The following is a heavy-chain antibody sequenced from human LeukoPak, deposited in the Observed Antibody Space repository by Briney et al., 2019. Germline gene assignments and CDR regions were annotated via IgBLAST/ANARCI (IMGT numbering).Heavy chain of an antibody. CDR3: ARDRVGLRLGEFDY. Sequence: PGGSLRLSCAASGFTFSSYGMHWVRQAPGKGLEWVAVIWYDGSNKYYADSVKGRFTISRDNSKNTLYLQMNSLRADDTAVYYCARDRVGLRLGEFDYWGQGTLVTVSS. CDR2: IWYDGSNK. J-gene: IGHJ4*02. CDR1: GFTFSSYG. D-gene: IGHD3-16*01. V-gene: IGHV3-33*01.